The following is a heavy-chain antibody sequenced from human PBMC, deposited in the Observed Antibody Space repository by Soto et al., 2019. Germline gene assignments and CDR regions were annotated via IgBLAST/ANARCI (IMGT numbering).Heavy chain of an antibody. J-gene: IGHJ6*02. CDR2: ISSSSSYI. CDR3: AREGWLSYYYYYGMDV. V-gene: IGHV3-21*01. CDR1: GFTFSSYS. D-gene: IGHD3-22*01. Sequence: PGGSLRLSCAASGFTFSSYSMNWVRQAPGKGLEWVSSISSSSSYIYYADSVKGRFTISRDNAKNSLYLQMNSLRAEDTAVYYCAREGWLSYYYYYGMDVWGQGTTVTVSS.